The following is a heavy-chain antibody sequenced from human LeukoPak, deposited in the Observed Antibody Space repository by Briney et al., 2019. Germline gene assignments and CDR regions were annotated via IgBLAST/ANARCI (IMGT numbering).Heavy chain of an antibody. D-gene: IGHD3-10*01. J-gene: IGHJ3*02. V-gene: IGHV3-23*01. CDR1: GFTFSSYA. Sequence: GGSLILSCAASGFTFSSYAMSWVRQAPGKGLEWVSAISGSGVNTYFPDSVKGRFTISRDNSKNTVYLQMNNLRAEDTAVYYCAKDGLVRGVTKYDALDIWGQGTMVTVSS. CDR3: AKDGLVRGVTKYDALDI. CDR2: ISGSGVNT.